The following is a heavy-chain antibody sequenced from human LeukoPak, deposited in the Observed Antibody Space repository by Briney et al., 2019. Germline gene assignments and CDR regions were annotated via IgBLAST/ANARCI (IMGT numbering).Heavy chain of an antibody. CDR2: ISTSTGDT. CDR1: GYSFILYG. D-gene: IGHD4-11*01. J-gene: IGHJ4*02. V-gene: IGHV1-18*01. CDR3: ARGDYRLDY. Sequence: GASVKVSCKTSGYSFILYGISWVRQAPGQGPEWMGWISTSTGDTKYTQKFQGRVTLTTDTSTSTAYMELRGLRSDDTATYYCARGDYRLDYWGQGTLVTVSS.